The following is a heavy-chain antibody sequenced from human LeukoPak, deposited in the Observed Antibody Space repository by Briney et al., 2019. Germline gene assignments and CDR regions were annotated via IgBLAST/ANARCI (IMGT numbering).Heavy chain of an antibody. D-gene: IGHD3-10*01. CDR2: IYTSGST. CDR3: ARESDYYGSGSHITWVDY. J-gene: IGHJ4*02. Sequence: SETLSLTCTVSGGSISSSSYYWGWIRQPAGKGLEWIGRIYTSGSTNYNPSLKSRVTMSVDTSKNQFSLKLSSVTAADTAVYYCARESDYYGSGSHITWVDYWGQGTLVTVSS. CDR1: GGSISSSSYY. V-gene: IGHV4-61*02.